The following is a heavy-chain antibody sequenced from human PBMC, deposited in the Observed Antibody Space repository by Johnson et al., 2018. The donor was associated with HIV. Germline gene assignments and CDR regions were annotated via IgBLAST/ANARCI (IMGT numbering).Heavy chain of an antibody. Sequence: VQLVESGGGLVQPGRSVRLSCAASGFTFDDYAMHWVRQAPGKGLEWVSGISWNSGSIGYADSVKGRFTISRDNAKNSLYLQMNSLRAGDTAVYYCARGGIAARIDAFDIWGQGTMVTVSS. V-gene: IGHV3-9*01. CDR1: GFTFDDYA. CDR3: ARGGIAARIDAFDI. J-gene: IGHJ3*02. CDR2: ISWNSGSI. D-gene: IGHD6-6*01.